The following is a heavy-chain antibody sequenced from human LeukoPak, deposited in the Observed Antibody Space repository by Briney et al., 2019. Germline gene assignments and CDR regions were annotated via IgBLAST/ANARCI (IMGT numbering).Heavy chain of an antibody. D-gene: IGHD2-15*01. CDR2: IVSIFNTA. J-gene: IGHJ4*02. CDR1: GGNFSTFG. Sequence: ASVKVSCTASGGNFSTFGLTWVRQAPGQGLEWVGGIVSIFNTAVYALKFQGRVAITADASSSTAFMELNRLRSEDTAVYFCARVPVVSLTPLYFFDLWGPGTLVTVSS. V-gene: IGHV1-69*13. CDR3: ARVPVVSLTPLYFFDL.